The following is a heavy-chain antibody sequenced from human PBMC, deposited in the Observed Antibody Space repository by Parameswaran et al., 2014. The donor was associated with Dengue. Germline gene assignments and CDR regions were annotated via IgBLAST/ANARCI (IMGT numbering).Heavy chain of an antibody. V-gene: IGHV3-48*03. D-gene: IGHD3-10*01. CDR2: ISSSGSTI. Sequence: VRQMPGKGLEWVSYISSSGSTIYYADSVKGRFTISRDNAKNSLYLQMNSLRAEDTAVYYCARAQIPRRYRYYYGSGSPQNPHFDYWGQGTLVTVSS. J-gene: IGHJ4*02. CDR3: ARAQIPRRYRYYYGSGSPQNPHFDY.